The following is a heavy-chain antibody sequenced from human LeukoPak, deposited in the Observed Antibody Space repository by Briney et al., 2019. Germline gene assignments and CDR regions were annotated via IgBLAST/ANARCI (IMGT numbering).Heavy chain of an antibody. V-gene: IGHV7-4-1*02. D-gene: IGHD6-6*01. J-gene: IGHJ5*02. CDR3: ARGGPWQLSNWFDP. CDR1: GYTFTSYA. CDR2: INTNTGNP. Sequence: GASVKVSCKASGYTFTSYAMNWVRQAPGQGLEWMGWINTNTGNPAYAQGFTGRFVFSLDTSVGTAYLQISSLKAEDTAIYYCARGGPWQLSNWFDPWGQGILVTVSS.